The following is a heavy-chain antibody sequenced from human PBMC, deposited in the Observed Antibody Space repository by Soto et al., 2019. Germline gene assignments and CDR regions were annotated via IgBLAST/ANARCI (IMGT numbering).Heavy chain of an antibody. Sequence: PSETLSLTCNVSGDSITTSGYYWDWIRQPPGKGLEWIGSIYSSGRSYYNPSLSSRVTISLDTAKNQIYLKVNSVTAADTAVHYCVRNAKDHNASYYSAMDVWGQGTTVTVSS. CDR1: GDSITTSGYY. CDR3: VRNAKDHNASYYSAMDV. CDR2: IYSSGRS. V-gene: IGHV4-39*01. J-gene: IGHJ6*02. D-gene: IGHD1-1*01.